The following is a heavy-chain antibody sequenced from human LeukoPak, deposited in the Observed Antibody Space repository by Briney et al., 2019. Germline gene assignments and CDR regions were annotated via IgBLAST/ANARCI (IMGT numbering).Heavy chain of an antibody. J-gene: IGHJ4*02. V-gene: IGHV4-61*02. CDR1: GGSISSGSYY. D-gene: IGHD6-6*01. CDR3: AQMGIAARIDY. CDR2: IYTSGST. Sequence: SETLSLTCTVSGGSISSGSYYWSWIRQPAGKGLEWIGRIYTSGSTNYDPSLKSRVTISVDTSKNQFSLKLSSVTAADTAVYYCAQMGIAARIDYWGQGTLVTVSS.